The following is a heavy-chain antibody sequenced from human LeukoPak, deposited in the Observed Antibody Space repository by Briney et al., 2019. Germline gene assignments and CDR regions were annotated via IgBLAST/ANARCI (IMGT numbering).Heavy chain of an antibody. CDR1: GFTFSSYA. Sequence: GGSLRLSCAASGFTFSSYAMNWVRQAPGKGLEWVSGIGGSGGNTYYADSVKGRFTISRDNSKNTLYLQMNSLRAEDTAVYFCARSRDGYKRFDSWGQGTLVTVSS. D-gene: IGHD5-24*01. CDR2: IGGSGGNT. J-gene: IGHJ4*02. CDR3: ARSRDGYKRFDS. V-gene: IGHV3-23*01.